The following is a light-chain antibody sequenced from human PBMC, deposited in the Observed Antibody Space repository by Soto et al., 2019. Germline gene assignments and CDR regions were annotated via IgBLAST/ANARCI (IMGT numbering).Light chain of an antibody. CDR2: AAS. Sequence: IPMTHSPSYLSASVADRVTITCRASQSISTYLNWYQQKAGLAPKLLIYAASSLQSGVPSRFSGSGSGTDFTLTISSLQPEDFATYYCQQTYSTPPTFGQGTKV. V-gene: IGKV1-39*01. J-gene: IGKJ1*01. CDR1: QSISTY. CDR3: QQTYSTPPT.